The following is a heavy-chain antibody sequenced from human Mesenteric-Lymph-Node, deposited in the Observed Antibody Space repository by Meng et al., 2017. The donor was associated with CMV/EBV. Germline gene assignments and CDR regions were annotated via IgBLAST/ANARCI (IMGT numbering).Heavy chain of an antibody. Sequence: GGSLRLSCAASGFTFRNYEMNWVRQAPGKGLEWLSYISTTGSTVYYADSVKGRLTISRDNAKNSLYLQMNSLRAEDTAVYYCARDQYDFWSGYSPMDVWGQGTTVTVSS. V-gene: IGHV3-48*03. CDR2: ISTTGSTV. J-gene: IGHJ6*02. CDR3: ARDQYDFWSGYSPMDV. CDR1: GFTFRNYE. D-gene: IGHD3-3*01.